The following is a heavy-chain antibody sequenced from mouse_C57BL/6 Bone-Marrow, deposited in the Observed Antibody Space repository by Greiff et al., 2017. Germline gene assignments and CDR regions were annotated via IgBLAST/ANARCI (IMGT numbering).Heavy chain of an antibody. V-gene: IGHV5-17*01. Sequence: DVKLVESGGGLEKPGGSLKLSCAASGFTFSDYGMHWVRQAPAKGLEWVAYISSGSSTIYYADTVKGRFTISRDNAKNTMLRQMTSLRSDDTAMYYCARLYDGYSSWFAYWGQGTLVTVSA. CDR3: ARLYDGYSSWFAY. J-gene: IGHJ3*01. CDR2: ISSGSSTI. D-gene: IGHD2-3*01. CDR1: GFTFSDYG.